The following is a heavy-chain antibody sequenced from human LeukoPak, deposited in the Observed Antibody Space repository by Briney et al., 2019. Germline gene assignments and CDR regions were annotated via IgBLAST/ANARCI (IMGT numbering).Heavy chain of an antibody. CDR2: IYYSGST. D-gene: IGHD2-2*01. V-gene: IGHV4-39*07. CDR3: ARGLVKDIVVVPAAPSDWFDP. J-gene: IGHJ5*02. CDR1: GGSLSSSSYY. Sequence: SETLSLTCTVSGGSLSSSSYYWGWIRKPPGRGLEGIGSIYYSGSTYYNPSLKSRVTISVDTPKNQLSLKVSSVTAPDTAVYYCARGLVKDIVVVPAAPSDWFDPWGHGTLVTVSS.